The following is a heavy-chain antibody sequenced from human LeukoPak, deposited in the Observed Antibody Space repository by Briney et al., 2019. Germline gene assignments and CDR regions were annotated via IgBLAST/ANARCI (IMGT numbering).Heavy chain of an antibody. Sequence: SETLSLTCTVSGGSISSYYWSWIRQPAGKGLEWIGRIYTSGSTNYNPSLKSRVTMSVDTSKNQFSLKLSSVTAADTAVYYCAREHTGIAEYYFDYWGQGTLVTVSS. V-gene: IGHV4-4*07. D-gene: IGHD6-13*01. J-gene: IGHJ4*02. CDR1: GGSISSYY. CDR3: AREHTGIAEYYFDY. CDR2: IYTSGST.